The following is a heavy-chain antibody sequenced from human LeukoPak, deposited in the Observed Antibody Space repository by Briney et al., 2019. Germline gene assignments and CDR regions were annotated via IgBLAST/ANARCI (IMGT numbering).Heavy chain of an antibody. D-gene: IGHD2-2*01. Sequence: SETLSLTCAVYGGSFSGYYWSWIRQPPGKGLEWIGEINHSGSTNYNPSLKSRVTISVDTSKNQFSLKLSSVTAADTAVYCCARSYQLLFNWGQGTLVTVSS. CDR3: ARSYQLLFN. J-gene: IGHJ4*02. CDR2: INHSGST. CDR1: GGSFSGYY. V-gene: IGHV4-34*01.